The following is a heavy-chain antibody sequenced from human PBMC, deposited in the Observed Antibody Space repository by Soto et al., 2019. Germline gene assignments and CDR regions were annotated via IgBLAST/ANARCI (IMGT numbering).Heavy chain of an antibody. CDR1: GDTFTAYG. V-gene: IGHV1-3*01. D-gene: IGHD6-6*01. CDR2: INAGNGDT. Sequence: QVQLVQSGAEVKEPGASVKVSCKASGDTFTAYGFHWVRQAPGHRLEWMGWINAGNGDTKYSQKFQDRVTITRDTSASIAYMEMSSLRSKDTTVYYCARDVSSSIDCWGQGTLVTVSS. CDR3: ARDVSSSIDC. J-gene: IGHJ4*02.